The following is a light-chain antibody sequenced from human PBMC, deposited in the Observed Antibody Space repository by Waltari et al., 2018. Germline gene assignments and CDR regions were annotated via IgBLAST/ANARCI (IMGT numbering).Light chain of an antibody. V-gene: IGKV3-20*01. J-gene: IGKJ2*01. CDR1: QSVSSSY. Sequence: EFVLTQSPGTLSLSPGERATLSCRASQSVSSSYFAWYQQKPGQAPRLRIYGASSRATGIPDRFSGSGSGTDFTLTISRLEPEDFAVYYCQQYGTSSYTFGQGTKLEIK. CDR3: QQYGTSSYT. CDR2: GAS.